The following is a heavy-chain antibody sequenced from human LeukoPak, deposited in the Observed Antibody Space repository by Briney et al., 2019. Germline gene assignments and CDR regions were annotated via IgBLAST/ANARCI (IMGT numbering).Heavy chain of an antibody. V-gene: IGHV4-39*01. CDR3: AREIAYYDILTGAQAFYYYYYMDV. D-gene: IGHD3-9*01. J-gene: IGHJ6*03. Sequence: PSETLSLTCTVSGGSISSSSYYWGWIRQPPGKGLEWIGSIYYSGSTYYNPSLKSRVTISVDTSKNQFFLKLSSVTAADTAVYYCAREIAYYDILTGAQAFYYYYYMDVWGKGTTVTISS. CDR1: GGSISSSSYY. CDR2: IYYSGST.